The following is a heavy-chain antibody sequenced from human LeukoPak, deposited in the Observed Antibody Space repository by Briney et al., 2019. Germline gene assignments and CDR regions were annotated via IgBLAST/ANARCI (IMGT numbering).Heavy chain of an antibody. J-gene: IGHJ6*03. CDR1: GGSISSYY. CDR2: IYYSGST. V-gene: IGHV4-59*01. Sequence: SETLSLTCTVSGGSISSYYWSWIRQPPGKGLEWIGYIYYSGSTNYNPSLKSRVTISVDTSKNQFSLKLSSVTAADTAVYYCARGPYDYLMDVWGKGTTVTVSS. CDR3: ARGPYDYLMDV. D-gene: IGHD5-12*01.